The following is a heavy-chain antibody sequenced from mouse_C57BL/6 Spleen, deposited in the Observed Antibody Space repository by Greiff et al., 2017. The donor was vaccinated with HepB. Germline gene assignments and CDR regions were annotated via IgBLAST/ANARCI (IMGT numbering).Heavy chain of an antibody. V-gene: IGHV1-64*01. D-gene: IGHD4-1*01. CDR1: GYTFTSYW. J-gene: IGHJ4*01. CDR3: ERGTGKYAIAY. CDR2: IHPNSGST. Sequence: QVQLQQSGAELVKPGASVKLSCKASGYTFTSYWMHWVKQRPGQGLEWIGMIHPNSGSTNYNEKFKSKDTLTVDKSSSTAYMQLSSLTSEDSAVYYCERGTGKYAIAYWGQGTSVTVSS.